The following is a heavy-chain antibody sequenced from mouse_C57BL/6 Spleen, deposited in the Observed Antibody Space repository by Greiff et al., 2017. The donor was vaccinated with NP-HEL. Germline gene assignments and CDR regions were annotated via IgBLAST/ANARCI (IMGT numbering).Heavy chain of an antibody. CDR1: GYTFTSYW. Sequence: QVQLQQPGAELVRPGSSVKLSCKASGYTFTSYWMHWVKQRPIQGLEWIGNIDPSDSETHYNQKFKDKATLTVDKSSSTAYMQLSSLTSEDSAVYYCARGGITTHFDYWGQGTTLTVSS. J-gene: IGHJ2*01. V-gene: IGHV1-52*01. CDR2: IDPSDSET. CDR3: ARGGITTHFDY. D-gene: IGHD1-1*01.